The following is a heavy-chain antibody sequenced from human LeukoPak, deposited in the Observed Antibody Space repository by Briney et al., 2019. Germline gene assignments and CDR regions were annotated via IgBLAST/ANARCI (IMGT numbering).Heavy chain of an antibody. CDR2: VWYDGSNK. V-gene: IGHV3-33*01. D-gene: IGHD4-11*01. CDR3: ARELSSNYPH. CDR1: GFTFSSYG. Sequence: GGSLRLSCAASGFTFSSYGMHWVRQAPGKGLEWVAVVWYDGSNKYYADSVKGRFTISRDNSKNTLCLQMNSLRAEDTAVYYCARELSSNYPHWGQGTLVTVSS. J-gene: IGHJ4*02.